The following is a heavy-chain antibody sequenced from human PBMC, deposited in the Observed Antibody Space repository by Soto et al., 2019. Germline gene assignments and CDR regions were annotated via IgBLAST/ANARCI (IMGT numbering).Heavy chain of an antibody. CDR2: INPSGGST. CDR1: VYAFTNYV. J-gene: IGHJ5*02. Sequence: VXSVKVSCTPAVYAFTNYVRHLLLQAPGQGLEWMGIINPSGGSTRYEQKFQGRVTMTRDTSTSTVYMELSSMRYEDTAVYYCARDRVAAARGWFDPWGQGTLVTVSS. D-gene: IGHD2-2*01. V-gene: IGHV1-46*01. CDR3: ARDRVAAARGWFDP.